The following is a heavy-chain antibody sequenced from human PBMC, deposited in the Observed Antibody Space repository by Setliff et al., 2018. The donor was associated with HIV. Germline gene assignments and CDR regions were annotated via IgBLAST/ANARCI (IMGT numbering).Heavy chain of an antibody. V-gene: IGHV4-34*01. D-gene: IGHD2-15*01. CDR2: INHSGRT. Sequence: PSETLSLTCAVYGGSFSGYHWNWIRQPPGKGLEWIGEINHSGRTNYNPSLKSRVTISVDTSKNQFSLKLRSVTAADTAIYYCARVSITYWYSIPQFYYYYMDVWGKGTKVTVSS. CDR3: ARVSITYWYSIPQFYYYYMDV. CDR1: GGSFSGYH. J-gene: IGHJ6*03.